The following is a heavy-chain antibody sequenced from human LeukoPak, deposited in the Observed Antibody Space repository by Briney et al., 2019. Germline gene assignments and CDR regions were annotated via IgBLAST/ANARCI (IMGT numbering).Heavy chain of an antibody. V-gene: IGHV1-24*01. D-gene: IGHD3-22*01. CDR2: FDPEDGET. J-gene: IGHJ4*02. CDR1: GYTLTELS. Sequence: ASVKVSCKVSGYTLTELSKHWVRQAPGKGLEWMGGFDPEDGETIYAQKFQGRVTMTEDTSTDTAYMELSSLRSEDTAVYYCATATKTYDSSGYFFDYWGQGTLVTVSS. CDR3: ATATKTYDSSGYFFDY.